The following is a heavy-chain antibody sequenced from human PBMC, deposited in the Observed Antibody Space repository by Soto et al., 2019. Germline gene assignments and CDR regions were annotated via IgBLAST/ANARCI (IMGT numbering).Heavy chain of an antibody. V-gene: IGHV3-66*01. D-gene: IGHD3-10*01. CDR3: ARVESGSYYYDYYYYMDA. Sequence: PGGSLRLSCAASGFTVSSNYMSWVRQAPGKGLEWVSVIYSGGSTYYADSVKGRFTISRDNSKNTLYLQMNSLRAEDTAVYYCARVESGSYYYDYYYYMDAWGKGTTVTVSS. CDR2: IYSGGST. J-gene: IGHJ6*03. CDR1: GFTVSSNY.